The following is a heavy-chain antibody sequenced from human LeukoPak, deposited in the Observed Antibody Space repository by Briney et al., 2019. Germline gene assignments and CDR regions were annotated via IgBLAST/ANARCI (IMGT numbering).Heavy chain of an antibody. V-gene: IGHV4-39*07. CDR3: AREMGYRAFDI. J-gene: IGHJ3*02. CDR1: EDSISSSNYY. D-gene: IGHD2-15*01. CDR2: IYHSGST. Sequence: SETLSLTCTVSEDSISSSNYYWGWIRQPPGKGLEWIGSIYHSGSTYYNPSLKSRLSISVDKSKNQFSLKLSSVTAADTAVYYCAREMGYRAFDIWGQGTMVTVSS.